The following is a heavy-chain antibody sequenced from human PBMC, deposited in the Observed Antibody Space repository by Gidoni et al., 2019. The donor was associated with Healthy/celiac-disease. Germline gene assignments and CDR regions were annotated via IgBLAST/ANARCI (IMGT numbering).Heavy chain of an antibody. J-gene: IGHJ4*02. Sequence: EVQLLESGGGLVQPGGSLRLSCAASGFTFSSYAMSWVRQAPGKGLEWVSAISGSGGSTYYADSVKGRFTISRDNSKNTLYLQMNSPRAEDTAVYYCAKLMSYYYDSSGYYTFDYWGQGTLVTVSS. V-gene: IGHV3-23*01. D-gene: IGHD3-22*01. CDR2: ISGSGGST. CDR1: GFTFSSYA. CDR3: AKLMSYYYDSSGYYTFDY.